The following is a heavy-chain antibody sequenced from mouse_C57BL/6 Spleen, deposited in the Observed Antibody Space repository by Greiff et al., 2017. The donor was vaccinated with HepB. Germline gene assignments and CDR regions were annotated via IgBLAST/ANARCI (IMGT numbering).Heavy chain of an antibody. Sequence: EVKLVESEGGLVQPGSSMKLSCTASGFTFSDYYMAWVRQVPEKGLEWVANINYDGSSTYYLDSLKSRFIISRDNAKNILYLQMSSLKSEDTATYYCARESWVFDYWGQGTTLTVSS. D-gene: IGHD4-1*01. V-gene: IGHV5-16*01. CDR2: INYDGSST. CDR1: GFTFSDYY. CDR3: ARESWVFDY. J-gene: IGHJ2*01.